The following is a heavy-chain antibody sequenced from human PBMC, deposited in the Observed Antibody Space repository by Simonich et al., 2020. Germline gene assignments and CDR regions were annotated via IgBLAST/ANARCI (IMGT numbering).Heavy chain of an antibody. J-gene: IGHJ3*02. V-gene: IGHV3-48*01. D-gene: IGHD5-12*01. CDR2: ISSSSSTI. CDR1: GFTFSSYS. Sequence: EVQLVESGGGLVQPGGSLRLSCAASGFTFSSYSMNWVRQAPGKGLEWVSYISSSSSTIYYADYGKGRFTISRDNAKKSLYLQMNSLRAEDTAVYYCARDSSYYAFDIWGQGTMVTVSS. CDR3: ARDSSYYAFDI.